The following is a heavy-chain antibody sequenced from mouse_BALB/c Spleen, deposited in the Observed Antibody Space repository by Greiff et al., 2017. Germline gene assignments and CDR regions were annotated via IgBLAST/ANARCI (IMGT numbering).Heavy chain of an antibody. J-gene: IGHJ4*01. CDR2: ISSGGSYT. V-gene: IGHV5-9-4*01. D-gene: IGHD2-3*01. Sequence: EVMLVESGGGLVKPGGSLKLSCAASGFTFSGYAMSWVRQSPEKRLEWVAEISSGGSYTYYPDTVTGRFTISRDNAKNTLYLEMSSLRSEDTAMYYCVRERDDGPYAMDYRGQGTSVTVSS. CDR3: VRERDDGPYAMDY. CDR1: GFTFSGYA.